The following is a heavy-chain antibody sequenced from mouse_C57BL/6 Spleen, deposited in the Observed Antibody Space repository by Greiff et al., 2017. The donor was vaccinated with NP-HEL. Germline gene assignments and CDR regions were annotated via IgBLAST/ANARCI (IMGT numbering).Heavy chain of an antibody. Sequence: EVMLVESGGDLVKPGGSLKLSCAASGFTFSSYGMSWVRQTPDKRLEWVATISSGGSYTYYPDSVKGRFTISRDNAKNTLYLQMSSLKSEDTAMYYCARHLNWDDYFDYWGQGTTLTVSS. CDR2: ISSGGSYT. D-gene: IGHD4-1*01. CDR1: GFTFSSYG. CDR3: ARHLNWDDYFDY. V-gene: IGHV5-6*01. J-gene: IGHJ2*01.